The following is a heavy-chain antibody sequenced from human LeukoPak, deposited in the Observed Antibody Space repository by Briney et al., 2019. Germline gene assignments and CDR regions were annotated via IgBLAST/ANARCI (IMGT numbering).Heavy chain of an antibody. D-gene: IGHD5-18*01. J-gene: IGHJ3*02. CDR1: GGSFSGYY. Sequence: SETLSLTCAVYGGSFSGYYWSWIRQPPGKGLEWTGEINHSGSTNYNPSLKSRVTISADTSKNQFSLKLSSVTAADTAVYYCAKGYPRAFDIWGQGTMVTVSS. V-gene: IGHV4-34*01. CDR2: INHSGST. CDR3: AKGYPRAFDI.